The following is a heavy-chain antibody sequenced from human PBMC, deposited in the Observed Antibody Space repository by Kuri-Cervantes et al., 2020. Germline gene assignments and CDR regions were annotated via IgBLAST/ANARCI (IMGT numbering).Heavy chain of an antibody. CDR2: INHSGST. J-gene: IGHJ4*02. V-gene: IGHV4-34*01. D-gene: IGHD4-17*01. Sequence: SETLSLTCAVYGGSFSGYYWSWIRQPPGKGLEWIGEINHSGSTNYNPSLKSRVTISVDTSKNQFSPKLSSVTAADTAVYYCARLHYGDYVFDYWGQGTLVTVSS. CDR3: ARLHYGDYVFDY. CDR1: GGSFSGYY.